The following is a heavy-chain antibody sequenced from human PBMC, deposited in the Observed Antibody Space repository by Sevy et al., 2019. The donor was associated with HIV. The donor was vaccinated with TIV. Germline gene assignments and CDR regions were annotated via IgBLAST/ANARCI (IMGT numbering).Heavy chain of an antibody. Sequence: SQTLSLTCAISGDSVSSNSAAWNWIRQSPSKGLEWLGRTYYRSKWYNDYAVSVKSRITINPDTSKNQFSLQLNSVTPEDTAVYYCARGARVVGATSYYYYGMDVWGQGTTVTVSS. J-gene: IGHJ6*02. CDR3: ARGARVVGATSYYYYGMDV. CDR2: TYYRSKWYN. V-gene: IGHV6-1*01. D-gene: IGHD1-26*01. CDR1: GDSVSSNSAA.